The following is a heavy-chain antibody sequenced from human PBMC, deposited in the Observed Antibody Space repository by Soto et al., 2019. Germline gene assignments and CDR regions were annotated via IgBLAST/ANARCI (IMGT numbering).Heavy chain of an antibody. CDR1: GFTFTSYS. D-gene: IGHD4-17*01. J-gene: IGHJ4*02. CDR2: ISISSSPI. V-gene: IGHV3-48*02. CDR3: AVGVYGDYGGYYFDY. Sequence: EVQLVESGGGLVQPGGSLRLSCAASGFTFTSYSMNWVRQAPGKGLEWVSYISISSSPIYYADSVKGRFTISRDNAKNSLYLQMNSLRDEDTAVYYWAVGVYGDYGGYYFDYWGQGTLVTVSS.